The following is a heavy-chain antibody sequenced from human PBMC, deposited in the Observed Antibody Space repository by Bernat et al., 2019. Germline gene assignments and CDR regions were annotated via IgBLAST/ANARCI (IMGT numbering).Heavy chain of an antibody. J-gene: IGHJ6*03. CDR2: IYHGGGT. Sequence: QVQLQESGPGLVKPSETLSLTCAVSGYSISSVYYWGWIRQPPGKGMEWIGNIYHGGGTYYNPSLKSRVTISVDTSKNQFSLKLSSVTAADTAVYYCARVASSSYGNYYYYYYMDVWGKGTTVTVSS. D-gene: IGHD6-6*01. V-gene: IGHV4-38-2*01. CDR3: ARVASSSYGNYYYYYYMDV. CDR1: GYSISSVYY.